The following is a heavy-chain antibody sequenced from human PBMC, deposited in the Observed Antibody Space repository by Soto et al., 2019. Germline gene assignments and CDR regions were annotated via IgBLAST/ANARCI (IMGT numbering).Heavy chain of an antibody. CDR2: MNPNSGNT. J-gene: IGHJ6*02. Sequence: ASVKVSCKASGYTFTSYDINWVRQATGQGLEWMGWMNPNSGNTGYAQKFQGRVTMTRNTSISTAYMELSSLRSEDTAVYYCARVDWYCSSTSCYYYYGMDVWGQGTTVTVSS. CDR3: ARVDWYCSSTSCYYYYGMDV. CDR1: GYTFTSYD. V-gene: IGHV1-8*01. D-gene: IGHD2-2*01.